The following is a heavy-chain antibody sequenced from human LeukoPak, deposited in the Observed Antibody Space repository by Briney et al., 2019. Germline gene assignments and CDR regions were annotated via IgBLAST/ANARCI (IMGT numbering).Heavy chain of an antibody. Sequence: PGGSLRLSCAASEFSVGSNYMTWVRQAPGKGLEWVANIEQDGSEKNYLDSVKGRFTISRDNAKNSLYLQMNSLRAEDTAVYYCARDKEKGGSGSKFDYWGQGTLVTVSS. J-gene: IGHJ4*02. CDR2: IEQDGSEK. CDR1: EFSVGSNY. CDR3: ARDKEKGGSGSKFDY. V-gene: IGHV3-7*01. D-gene: IGHD3-10*01.